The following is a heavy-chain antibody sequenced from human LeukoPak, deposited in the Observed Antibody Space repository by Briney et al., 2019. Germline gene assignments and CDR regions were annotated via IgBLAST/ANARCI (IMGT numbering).Heavy chain of an antibody. J-gene: IGHJ3*02. D-gene: IGHD3-16*01. CDR2: IYYSGST. Sequence: SSETLSLTCTVSGGSISSYYWSWIRQPPGKGLEWIGYIYYSGSTNYNPSLKSRVTISVDTSKNQFSLKLSSVTAADTAVYYCARDRPDGGFDIWGQGTMVTVSS. V-gene: IGHV4-59*01. CDR3: ARDRPDGGFDI. CDR1: GGSISSYY.